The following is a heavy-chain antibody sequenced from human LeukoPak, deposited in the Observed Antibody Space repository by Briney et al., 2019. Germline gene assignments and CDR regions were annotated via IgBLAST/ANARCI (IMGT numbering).Heavy chain of an antibody. CDR1: GFTFSSYG. CDR3: AKDRGGSYYYYYYMDV. Sequence: GGSLRLSCAASGFTFSSYGMHWVRQAPGKGLEWVAFIRYDGGTKYYADSVKGRFTISRDNSKDTLYLQMNSLRAEDTAVFYCAKDRGGSYYYYYYMDVWGKGTTVTVSS. D-gene: IGHD2-15*01. CDR2: IRYDGGTK. J-gene: IGHJ6*03. V-gene: IGHV3-30*02.